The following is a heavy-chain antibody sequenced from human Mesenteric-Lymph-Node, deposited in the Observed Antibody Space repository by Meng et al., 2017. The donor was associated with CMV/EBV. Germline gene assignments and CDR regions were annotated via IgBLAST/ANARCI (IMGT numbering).Heavy chain of an antibody. CDR3: ARGSYTGYIDH. J-gene: IGHJ4*02. CDR2: INPKNGNT. D-gene: IGHD1-26*01. Sequence: ASVKVSCKASGYTFTNYDFNWVRQATGQGLEWMGWINPKNGNTGYAQRFQGRVTITKNTSISTVYMELSSLRSDDKAVYYCARGSYTGYIDHWGQGTLVTVSS. CDR1: GYTFTNYD. V-gene: IGHV1-8*03.